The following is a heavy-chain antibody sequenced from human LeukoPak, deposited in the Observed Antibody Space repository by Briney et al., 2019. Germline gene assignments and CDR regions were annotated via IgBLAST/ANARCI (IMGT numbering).Heavy chain of an antibody. J-gene: IGHJ3*01. D-gene: IGHD1-1*01. CDR1: GFTFSSYG. CDR2: ISYDGSNK. Sequence: GGSLRLSCAASGFTFSSYGMHWVRQAPGKGLEWVAVISYDGSNKYYADSVKGRFTISRDNAKSTLYLQMNSLRAGDTAMYYCASIKAGTTGPAAFDLWGQGTMVTVS. V-gene: IGHV3-30*03. CDR3: ASIKAGTTGPAAFDL.